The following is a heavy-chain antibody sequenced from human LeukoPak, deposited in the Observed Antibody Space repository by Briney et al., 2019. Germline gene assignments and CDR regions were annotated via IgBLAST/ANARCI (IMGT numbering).Heavy chain of an antibody. CDR3: ARDRSSGWYPLDY. CDR2: INPSGGST. V-gene: IGHV1-46*01. Sequence: ASVKVSCKASGYTFTDYYMHWVRQAPGQGLEWMGIINPSGGSTSHAQKFQGRVTMTRDTSTSTVYMELSSLRSEDTAVYYCARDRSSGWYPLDYWGQGTLVTVSS. CDR1: GYTFTDYY. D-gene: IGHD6-19*01. J-gene: IGHJ4*02.